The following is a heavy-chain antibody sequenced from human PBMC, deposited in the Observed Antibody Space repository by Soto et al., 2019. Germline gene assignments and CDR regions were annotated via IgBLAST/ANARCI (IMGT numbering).Heavy chain of an antibody. CDR1: GYPVTAYY. CDR3: ARGGGVGVAGSAAFDM. D-gene: IGHD3-3*01. CDR2: INPATGAA. J-gene: IGHJ3*02. Sequence: QLHLVQSGAVVKKPGASVTVSCSASGYPVTAYYMHWVRQAPGRGLEWMGGINPATGAAKYTQTFQGRVTMTGETSTSTVFMELSGLTSEATAVFYCARGGGVGVAGSAAFDMWGQGTLVTVSS. V-gene: IGHV1-2*02.